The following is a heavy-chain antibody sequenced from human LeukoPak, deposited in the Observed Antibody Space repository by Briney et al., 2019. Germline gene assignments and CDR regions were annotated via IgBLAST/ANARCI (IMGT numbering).Heavy chain of an antibody. CDR3: ARNERSMVRGVILKDDGGWFDP. CDR2: IYYSGST. Sequence: PSETLSLTCTVSGGSISSYYWSWIRQPPGKGLEWIGYIYYSGSTNYNPSLKSRVTISVDTSKNQFSLKLSSVTAADTAVYYCARNERSMVRGVILKDDGGWFDPWGQGTLVTVSS. D-gene: IGHD3-10*01. V-gene: IGHV4-59*08. CDR1: GGSISSYY. J-gene: IGHJ5*02.